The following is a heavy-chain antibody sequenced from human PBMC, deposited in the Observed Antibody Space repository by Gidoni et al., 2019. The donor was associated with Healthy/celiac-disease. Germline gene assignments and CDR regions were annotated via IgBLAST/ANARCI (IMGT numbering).Heavy chain of an antibody. Sequence: EVQLLESGGGLVQPGGSLRLPCAAAGLTVSSYAMSWVRQAPGKGRGLVPAFSGSGGSTYYADSVKGRFNISMDNAKNTLYLQMNSLRAEDTGVYYCETVTPPEYYFDHWGQGTLVTVSS. CDR3: ETVTPPEYYFDH. CDR2: FSGSGGST. D-gene: IGHD5-18*01. J-gene: IGHJ4*02. CDR1: GLTVSSYA. V-gene: IGHV3-23*01.